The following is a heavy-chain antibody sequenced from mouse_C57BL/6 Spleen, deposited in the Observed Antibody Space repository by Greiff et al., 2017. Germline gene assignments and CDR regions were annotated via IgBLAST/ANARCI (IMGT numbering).Heavy chain of an antibody. CDR3: ARCYSNVRQESWFAY. CDR1: GYTFTSYW. CDR2: IDPSDSYT. Sequence: QVHVKQPGAELVKPGASVKLSCKASGYTFTSYWMQWVKQRPGQGLEWIGEIDPSDSYTNYNQKFKGKATLTVDTSSSTAYMQLSSLTSEDSAVYYCARCYSNVRQESWFAYWGQGTLVTVSA. J-gene: IGHJ3*01. V-gene: IGHV1-50*01. D-gene: IGHD2-5*01.